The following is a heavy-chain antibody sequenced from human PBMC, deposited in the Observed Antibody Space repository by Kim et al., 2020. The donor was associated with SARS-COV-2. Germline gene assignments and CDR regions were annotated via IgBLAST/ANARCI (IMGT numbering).Heavy chain of an antibody. Sequence: ASVKVSCKASGYTFTSYAMNWVRQAPGQGLEWMGWINTNTGNPTYAQGFTGRFVFSLDTSVSTAYLQISSLKAEDTAVYYCARDTSATIFGVVITHGWFDPWGQGTLVTVSS. CDR2: INTNTGNP. V-gene: IGHV7-4-1*02. J-gene: IGHJ5*02. D-gene: IGHD3-3*01. CDR3: ARDTSATIFGVVITHGWFDP. CDR1: GYTFTSYA.